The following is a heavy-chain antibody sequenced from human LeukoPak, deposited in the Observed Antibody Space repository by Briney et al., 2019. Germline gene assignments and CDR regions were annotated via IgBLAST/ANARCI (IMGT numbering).Heavy chain of an antibody. J-gene: IGHJ4*02. D-gene: IGHD2/OR15-2a*01. CDR3: AKISNYYFDY. CDR2: IYHSGST. CDR1: GYPISSGYY. V-gene: IGHV4-38-2*02. Sequence: SETLSLTCTVSGYPISSGYYWRWIRQPPGKGLEWIGSIYHSGSTYYNPSLKSRVTISVDTSKNQFSLKLSSVTAADTAVYYCAKISNYYFDYWGQGTLVTVPS.